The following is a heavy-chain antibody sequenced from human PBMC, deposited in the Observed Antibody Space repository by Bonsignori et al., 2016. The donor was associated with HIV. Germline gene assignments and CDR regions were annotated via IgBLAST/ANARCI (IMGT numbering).Heavy chain of an antibody. CDR2: IIPIFGTA. J-gene: IGHJ6*03. CDR3: ASPGGIVVVPATNDSTGIHYYYYMDV. Sequence: WVRQAPGQGLEWMGGIIPIFGTANYAQKFQGRVTITADESTSTAYMELSSLRSEDTAVYYCASPGGIVVVPATNDSTGIHYYYYMDVWGKGTTVTVSS. V-gene: IGHV1-69*01. D-gene: IGHD2-2*01.